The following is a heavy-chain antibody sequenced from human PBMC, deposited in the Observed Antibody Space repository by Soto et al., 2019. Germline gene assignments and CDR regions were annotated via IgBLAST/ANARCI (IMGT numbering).Heavy chain of an antibody. Sequence: PGESLKISCKGSGYSFPTYWIGCVRQMPGKGLEWMGIIYPGDSDTRYSPSFQGQVTFSADKSISTAYLQWSSLKASDTAMYYCARQPGSVYFDYWGQGTLVTVSS. J-gene: IGHJ4*02. V-gene: IGHV5-51*01. CDR1: GYSFPTYW. CDR2: IYPGDSDT. CDR3: ARQPGSVYFDY. D-gene: IGHD3-10*01.